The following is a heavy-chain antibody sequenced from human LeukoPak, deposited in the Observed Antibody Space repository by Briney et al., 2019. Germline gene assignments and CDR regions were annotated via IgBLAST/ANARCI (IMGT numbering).Heavy chain of an antibody. Sequence: SEALSLTCAVYGGSFSCYYRGLIRQPPGKGLEWVGEINHSGSTNYNPSLKSRVTISVDTSKNQFSLKLSSVTAADTAVYYCARHIVATIRGGRYYYYGMDVWGQGTTVTVSS. V-gene: IGHV4-34*01. CDR3: ARHIVATIRGGRYYYYGMDV. D-gene: IGHD5-12*01. CDR2: INHSGST. J-gene: IGHJ6*02. CDR1: GGSFSCYY.